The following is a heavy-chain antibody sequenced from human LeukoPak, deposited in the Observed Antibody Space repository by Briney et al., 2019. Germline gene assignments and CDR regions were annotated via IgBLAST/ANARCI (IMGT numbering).Heavy chain of an antibody. J-gene: IGHJ6*03. V-gene: IGHV3-7*01. D-gene: IGHD5-18*01. CDR3: ARGIIYSYGLYYYYYYYMDV. Sequence: PGGSLRLSCAASGFTFSSYWMSWVRQAPGKGLEWVANIKQDGSEKYYVDSVKGRFTISRDNAKNSLYLQMNSLRAEDTAVYYCARGIIYSYGLYYYYYYYMDVWGKGTTVTISS. CDR2: IKQDGSEK. CDR1: GFTFSSYW.